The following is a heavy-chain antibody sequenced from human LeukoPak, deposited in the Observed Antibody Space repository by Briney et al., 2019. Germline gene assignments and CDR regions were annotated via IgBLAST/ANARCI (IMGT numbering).Heavy chain of an antibody. CDR1: GGTFSSYT. D-gene: IGHD4-23*01. CDR2: IIPILGIA. CDR3: ASLDYGGTPAGNWFDP. Sequence: GASVKVSCKASGGTFSSYTISWVRQAPGQGLEWMGRIIPILGIANYAQKFQGRVTITADKSTSTAYMELSSLRSEDTAVYYCASLDYGGTPAGNWFDPWGQGTLVTVSS. J-gene: IGHJ5*02. V-gene: IGHV1-69*02.